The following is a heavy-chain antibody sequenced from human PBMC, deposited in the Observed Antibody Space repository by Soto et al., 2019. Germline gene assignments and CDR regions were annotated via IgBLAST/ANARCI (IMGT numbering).Heavy chain of an antibody. CDR2: IYYSGST. Sequence: SETLSLTCTVSGGSVSSGSYYWSWIRQPPGKGLEWIGYIYYSGSTNYNPSLKSRVTISVDTSKNQFSLKLSSVTAADTAVYYCARALEMATTFDYWGQGTLVTVSS. D-gene: IGHD1-1*01. V-gene: IGHV4-61*01. CDR3: ARALEMATTFDY. CDR1: GGSVSSGSYY. J-gene: IGHJ4*02.